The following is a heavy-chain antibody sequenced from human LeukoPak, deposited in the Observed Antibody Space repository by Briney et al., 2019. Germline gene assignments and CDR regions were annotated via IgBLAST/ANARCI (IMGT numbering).Heavy chain of an antibody. CDR1: GYIFASYG. V-gene: IGHV1-18*01. CDR2: ISAYNGNT. Sequence: ASVKVSCKASGYIFASYGIIWVRQAPGQGLEWMGWISAYNGNTNYAQKLQGRVTMTTDTSTSTAYMELRSLRSDDTAVYYCARDYSSGWPNFDYWGQGTLVTVSS. CDR3: ARDYSSGWPNFDY. D-gene: IGHD6-19*01. J-gene: IGHJ4*02.